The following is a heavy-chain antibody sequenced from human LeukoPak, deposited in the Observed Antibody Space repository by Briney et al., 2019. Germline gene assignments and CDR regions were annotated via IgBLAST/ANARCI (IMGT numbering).Heavy chain of an antibody. CDR2: ISSSSSTI. Sequence: GGSLRLSCAASGFTFSSYSMNWVRQAPGKGLEWVSYISSSSSTIYYADSVKGRFTISRDNAKNSLYLQMNSLRAEDTAVYYCARDGVCSSTSCYAVDWGQGTLVTVSS. V-gene: IGHV3-48*04. J-gene: IGHJ4*02. D-gene: IGHD2-2*01. CDR3: ARDGVCSSTSCYAVD. CDR1: GFTFSSYS.